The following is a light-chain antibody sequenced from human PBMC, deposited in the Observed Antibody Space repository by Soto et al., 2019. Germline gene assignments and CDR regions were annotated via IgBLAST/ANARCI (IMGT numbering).Light chain of an antibody. J-gene: IGKJ3*01. CDR3: QQYDNIRVT. Sequence: DLQMTQSPSSLSASIGDRVTISCHASEGISHYVNWYQQQPGKAPKLLIYDGYELQTGVPSRFSGSGSKTDFYLTISSLRPEDFASYYCQQYDNIRVTFGPGTRVDLK. V-gene: IGKV1-33*01. CDR1: EGISHY. CDR2: DGY.